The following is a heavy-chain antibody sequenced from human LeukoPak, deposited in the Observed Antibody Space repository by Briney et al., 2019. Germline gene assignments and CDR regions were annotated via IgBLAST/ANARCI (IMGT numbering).Heavy chain of an antibody. CDR2: INAGNGNT. D-gene: IGHD2-2*03. V-gene: IGHV1-3*01. CDR1: GYTFTSYA. J-gene: IGHJ4*02. CDR3: ARDGYCSSTSCSRDFDY. Sequence: ASVKVSCKTSGYTFTSYAMHWVRQAPGQRLEWMGWINAGNGNTKYSQKFQGRVTITRDTSASTAYMELSSLRSEDTAVYYCARDGYCSSTSCSRDFDYWGQGTLVTVSS.